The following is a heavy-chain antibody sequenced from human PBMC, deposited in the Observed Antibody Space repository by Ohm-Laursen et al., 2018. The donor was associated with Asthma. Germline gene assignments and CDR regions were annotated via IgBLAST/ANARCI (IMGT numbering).Heavy chain of an antibody. J-gene: IGHJ5*02. CDR2: ISSTSSYI. CDR3: AREGGRTGRFDP. Sequence: LTCAASGFTFTDYYMSWIRQAPGKGLEWVSYISSTSSYINYAASVKGRFTISRDNAKNSLYLDMNNLRPEDTAVYYCAREGGRTGRFDPWGQGALVTVSS. CDR1: GFTFTDYY. V-gene: IGHV3-11*06. D-gene: IGHD1-26*01.